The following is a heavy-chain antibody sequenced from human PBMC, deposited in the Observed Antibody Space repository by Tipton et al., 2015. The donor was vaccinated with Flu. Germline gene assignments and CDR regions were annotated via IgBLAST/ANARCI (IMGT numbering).Heavy chain of an antibody. CDR1: GGSISSHC. V-gene: IGHV4-59*11. CDR3: ARGGGSPSH. CDR2: IYFTGST. D-gene: IGHD2-15*01. J-gene: IGHJ4*02. Sequence: TLSLTCTVPGGSISSHCWSWIRQPPGKGLEWIGYIYFTGSTNYNPSLKSRVTISVDMSKNQFSLKLTSVTAADTAVYYCARGGGSPSHWGQGTLVTVSS.